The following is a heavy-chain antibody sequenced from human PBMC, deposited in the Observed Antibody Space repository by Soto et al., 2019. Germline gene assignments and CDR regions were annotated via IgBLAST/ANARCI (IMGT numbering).Heavy chain of an antibody. Sequence: ASVKVSCKASGYTFTSYAMHWVRQAPGQRLEWMGWINAGNGNTKYSQKFQGRVTITRDTSAGTAYMELSSLRSEDTAVYYCARASPYICSGGSCYEGYYYMDVWGKGTTVTVSS. D-gene: IGHD2-15*01. J-gene: IGHJ6*03. CDR3: ARASPYICSGGSCYEGYYYMDV. CDR1: GYTFTSYA. CDR2: INAGNGNT. V-gene: IGHV1-3*01.